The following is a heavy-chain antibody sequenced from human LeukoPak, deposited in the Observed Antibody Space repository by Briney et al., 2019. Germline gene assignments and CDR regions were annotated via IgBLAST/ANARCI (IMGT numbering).Heavy chain of an antibody. D-gene: IGHD3-9*01. CDR3: ARASYYDILTGDYRSPLGS. Sequence: SETLSLTCTVSGDSVSSGSYYWSWIRQPPGKGLEWIGYIYYSGSAHYNPSLKSRVTISVDTSKNQFSLRLSSVTAADTAVYYCARASYYDILTGDYRSPLGSWGQGTLVTVSS. CDR2: IYYSGSA. V-gene: IGHV4-61*01. CDR1: GDSVSSGSYY. J-gene: IGHJ4*02.